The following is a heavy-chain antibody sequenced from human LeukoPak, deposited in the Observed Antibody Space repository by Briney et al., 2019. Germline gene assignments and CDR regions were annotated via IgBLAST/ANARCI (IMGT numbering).Heavy chain of an antibody. Sequence: GGSLRLSCAASGFTFSSYAVSWVRQAPGKGLEWVSAISGSGGSTFYAGSVKGRFTISRDNSKNTVYLQMNSLRADDTAVYYCAKDLVYTTYGYYFDYWGQGTLVTVSS. CDR1: GFTFSSYA. J-gene: IGHJ4*02. CDR2: ISGSGGST. V-gene: IGHV3-23*01. CDR3: AKDLVYTTYGYYFDY. D-gene: IGHD4-11*01.